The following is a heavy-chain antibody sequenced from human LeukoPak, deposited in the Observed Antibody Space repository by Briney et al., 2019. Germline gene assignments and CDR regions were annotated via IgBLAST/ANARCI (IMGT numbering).Heavy chain of an antibody. CDR3: ARGGGGSGLFVAFDI. D-gene: IGHD6-25*01. V-gene: IGHV4-59*08. Sequence: PSETLFLTCTVSGDSINSDYWNWIRQPPGKGLEWIGFIYYSGSTNYNPSLKSRVTISVDASRSHFSLRLNSVTAADTAVYYCARGGGGSGLFVAFDIWGQGTMVTVSS. CDR1: GDSINSDY. J-gene: IGHJ3*02. CDR2: IYYSGST.